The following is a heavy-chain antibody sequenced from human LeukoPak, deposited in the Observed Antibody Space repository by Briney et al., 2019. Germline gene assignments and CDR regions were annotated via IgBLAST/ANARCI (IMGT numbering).Heavy chain of an antibody. CDR2: IKEDGREK. D-gene: IGHD3-3*01. J-gene: IGHJ3*02. V-gene: IGHV3-7*03. CDR1: GFTFNKYW. CDR3: ARGFLGWLAGAFDI. Sequence: PGGSLRLSCAASGFTFNKYWMSWVRQAPGKGLEWVANIKEDGREKYYVDSVKGRFTISRDNAKNSLYLQMNSLRPEDTALYYCARGFLGWLAGAFDIWGQGTMGPVSS.